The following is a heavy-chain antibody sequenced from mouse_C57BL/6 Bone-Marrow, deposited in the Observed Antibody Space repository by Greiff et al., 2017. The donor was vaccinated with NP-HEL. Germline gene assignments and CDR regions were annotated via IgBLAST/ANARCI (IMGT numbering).Heavy chain of an antibody. J-gene: IGHJ4*01. CDR1: GFPITSGYY. D-gene: IGHD2-10*01. V-gene: IGHV12-3*01. CDR3: AGPGLLGAMDY. Sequence: VQLVESGPGLVKPSQSLFLTCSITGFPITSGYYWIWIRQSPGKPLEWMGYITHSGETFYNPSLQSPISITRETSKNQFFLQLNSVTTEDTAMYYCAGPGLLGAMDYWGQGTSVTVSS. CDR2: ITHSGET.